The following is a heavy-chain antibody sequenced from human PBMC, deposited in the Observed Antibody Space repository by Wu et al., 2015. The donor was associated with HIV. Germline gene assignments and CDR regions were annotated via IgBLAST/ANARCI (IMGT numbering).Heavy chain of an antibody. Sequence: QVQLVQSGAEVKKPGASMKLSCQVFGYSFTVHYIHWMRQAPGQGLEWMGWINPNNGVTNYAQKVPGRVTMTTDTSTSTAYMELRSLRSDDTAVYYXARDRRRPGYFDWPNAYYYGMDVWGQGTTVTVSS. CDR3: ARDRRRPGYFDWPNAYYYGMDV. D-gene: IGHD3-9*01. V-gene: IGHV1-2*02. J-gene: IGHJ6*02. CDR2: INPNNGVT. CDR1: GYSFTVHY.